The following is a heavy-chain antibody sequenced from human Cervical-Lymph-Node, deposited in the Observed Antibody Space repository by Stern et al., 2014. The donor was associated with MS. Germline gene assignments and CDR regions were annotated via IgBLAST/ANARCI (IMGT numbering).Heavy chain of an antibody. CDR3: ATANYEFGYYGMDV. CDR1: GFAFDDYA. Sequence: EVHLVESGGGLVQPGRSLRLSCAAAGFAFDDYAMHWVRPAPGKGLELVSGISWSGTKIGYADSVKGRFTISRDNAKNSLFLQMNNLRAEDTALYYCATANYEFGYYGMDVWGQGTAVTVS. J-gene: IGHJ6*02. D-gene: IGHD3-3*01. V-gene: IGHV3-9*01. CDR2: ISWSGTKI.